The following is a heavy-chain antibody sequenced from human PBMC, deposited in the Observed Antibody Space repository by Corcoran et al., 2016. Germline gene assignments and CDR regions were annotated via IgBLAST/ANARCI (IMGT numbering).Heavy chain of an antibody. D-gene: IGHD3-10*01. CDR2: INAGNGNT. Sequence: QVQLVQSGAEVKKPGASVKVSCKASGYTFTSYAMHWVRQAPGQRLEWMGWINAGNGNTKYSQKFPGRVTITRDTSASTAYMELSSLRSEDTAVYYCARDQWFGDPYDYWGQGTLVTVSS. J-gene: IGHJ4*02. CDR3: ARDQWFGDPYDY. V-gene: IGHV1-3*01. CDR1: GYTFTSYA.